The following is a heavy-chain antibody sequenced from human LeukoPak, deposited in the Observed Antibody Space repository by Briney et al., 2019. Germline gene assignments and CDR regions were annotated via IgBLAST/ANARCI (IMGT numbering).Heavy chain of an antibody. D-gene: IGHD3-10*01. CDR3: AKVQLLWFGELPGGFDY. J-gene: IGHJ4*02. CDR2: ISGSGGSI. CDR1: GFTFSSYA. Sequence: GGSLRLSCAASGFTFSSYAMSWVRQAPGKGLEWVSAISGSGGSIYYADSVKGRFTISRDNSKNTLYLQMNSLRAEDTAVYYCAKVQLLWFGELPGGFDYWGQGTLVTVSS. V-gene: IGHV3-23*01.